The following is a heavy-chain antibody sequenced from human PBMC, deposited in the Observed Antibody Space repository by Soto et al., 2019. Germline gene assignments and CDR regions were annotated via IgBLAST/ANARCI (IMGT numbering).Heavy chain of an antibody. CDR2: IKQDGSEK. CDR1: GFTFSSYW. V-gene: IGHV3-7*05. CDR3: ARVIVVVTGGVNY. Sequence: ESGGGLVQPGGSLRLSCAASGFTFSSYWMSWVRQAPGKGLEWVANIKQDGSEKYYVDSVKGRFTISRDNAKNSLFLQMNSLRAEDTAVYYCARVIVVVTGGVNYWGQGTLVTVSS. J-gene: IGHJ4*02. D-gene: IGHD2-21*02.